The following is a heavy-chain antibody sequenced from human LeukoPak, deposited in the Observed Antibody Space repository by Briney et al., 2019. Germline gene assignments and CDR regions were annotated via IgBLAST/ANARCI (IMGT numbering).Heavy chain of an antibody. CDR3: ASLLYYDSSGYYGRDY. V-gene: IGHV4-34*01. CDR1: GGSFSGYY. J-gene: IGHJ4*02. CDR2: INHSGST. D-gene: IGHD3-22*01. Sequence: PSETLSLTCAVYGGSFSGYYWSWIRQPPGKGLEWIGEINHSGSTNYNPSLKSRVTISVDTSKNQFSLKLSSVTAADTAVYYCASLLYYDSSGYYGRDYWGRGTLVTVSS.